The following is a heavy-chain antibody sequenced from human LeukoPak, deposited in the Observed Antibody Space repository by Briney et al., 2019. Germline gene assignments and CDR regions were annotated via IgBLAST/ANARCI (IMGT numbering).Heavy chain of an antibody. CDR2: INHSGST. J-gene: IGHJ5*02. CDR1: GGPFSGYY. V-gene: IGHV4-34*01. CDR3: ARSDRRNWFDP. Sequence: SETLSLTCAVYGGPFSGYYWSWIRQPPGKGLEWIGEINHSGSTNYNPSLKSRVTISVDTSKNQFSLKLSSVTAADTAVYYCARSDRRNWFDPWGQGTLVTVSS.